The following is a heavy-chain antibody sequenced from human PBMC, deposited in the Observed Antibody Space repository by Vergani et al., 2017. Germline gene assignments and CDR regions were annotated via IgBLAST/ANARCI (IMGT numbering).Heavy chain of an antibody. CDR2: IYYSGST. J-gene: IGHJ4*02. CDR1: GGSISSYY. Sequence: QVQLQESGPGLVKPSETLSLTCTVSGGSISSYYWSWIRQPPGKGLEWIGNIYYSGSTNYNPSLKSRVTISIDTSKNQFSLKLSSVTAADTAVYYCARSRSAYYGGNDYWGQGTLVTVSS. V-gene: IGHV4-59*01. D-gene: IGHD4-23*01. CDR3: ARSRSAYYGGNDY.